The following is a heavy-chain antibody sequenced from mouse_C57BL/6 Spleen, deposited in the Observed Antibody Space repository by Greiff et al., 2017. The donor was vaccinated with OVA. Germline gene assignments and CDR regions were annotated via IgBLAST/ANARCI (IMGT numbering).Heavy chain of an antibody. J-gene: IGHJ3*01. CDR2: IYPGDGDT. V-gene: IGHV1-82*01. CDR3: ARDLGRGFAY. D-gene: IGHD4-1*01. Sequence: VQLQESGPELVKPGASVKISCKASRYAFSSSWLNWVKQSPGKGLEWIGRIYPGDGDTNYNGKFKGKATLTADKSSSTAYMQRSSRTSEDSAVFFCARDLGRGFAYWGQGTLVTVAA. CDR1: RYAFSSSW.